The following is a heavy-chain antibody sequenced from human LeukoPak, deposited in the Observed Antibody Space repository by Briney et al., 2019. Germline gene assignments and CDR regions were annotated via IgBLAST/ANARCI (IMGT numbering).Heavy chain of an antibody. D-gene: IGHD6-19*01. CDR1: GFTFSSHF. Sequence: GGSLRLSCAASGFTFSSHFMHWVRQVPGGGLAWVSRIDYDGTTMVYADSVRGRFTISRDNAKKYLFLQMDSLRPEDTALYYCAKVHYRVQWLIGNSFDLWGQGTLVSVSS. CDR2: IDYDGTTM. V-gene: IGHV3-74*01. J-gene: IGHJ4*02. CDR3: AKVHYRVQWLIGNSFDL.